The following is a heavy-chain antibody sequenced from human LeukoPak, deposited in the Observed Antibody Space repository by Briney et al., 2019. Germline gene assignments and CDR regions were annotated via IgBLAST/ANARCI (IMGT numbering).Heavy chain of an antibody. Sequence: PGGSLRLSCAASGFTVSSNYMSWVRQAPGKGLEWVSVIYSGGSTYYADSVKGRFTISRDNSKNTLYLQMNSLRAEDTAVYYCARAMRGYSYILEHWGQGTLVTVSS. V-gene: IGHV3-53*01. D-gene: IGHD5-18*01. CDR1: GFTVSSNY. J-gene: IGHJ4*02. CDR2: IYSGGST. CDR3: ARAMRGYSYILEH.